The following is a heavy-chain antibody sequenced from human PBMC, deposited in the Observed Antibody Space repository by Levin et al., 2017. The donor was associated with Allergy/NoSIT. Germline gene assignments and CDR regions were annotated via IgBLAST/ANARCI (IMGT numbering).Heavy chain of an antibody. Sequence: PGESLKISCAASGFTFSSYAMSWVRQAPGKGLEWVSAISGSGGSTYYADSVKGRFTISRDNSKNTLYLQMNSLRAEDTAVYYCAKVHYYDSRDDYWGQGTLVTVSS. CDR3: AKVHYYDSRDDY. J-gene: IGHJ4*02. CDR1: GFTFSSYA. V-gene: IGHV3-23*01. CDR2: ISGSGGST. D-gene: IGHD3-22*01.